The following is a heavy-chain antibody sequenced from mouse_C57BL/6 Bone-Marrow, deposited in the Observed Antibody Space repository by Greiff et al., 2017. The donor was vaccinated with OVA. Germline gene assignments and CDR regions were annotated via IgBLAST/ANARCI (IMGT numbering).Heavy chain of an antibody. D-gene: IGHD4-1*01. V-gene: IGHV3-6*01. J-gene: IGHJ4*01. Sequence: VQLQQSGPGLVKPSQSLSLTCSVTGYSITSGYYWNWIRQFPGNKLEWMGYISYDGSNNYNPSLKNRISITRDTSKNQFFLKLNSVTTEDTATYYCARDWDNYAMDDWGQGTSVTVSS. CDR2: ISYDGSN. CDR1: GYSITSGYY. CDR3: ARDWDNYAMDD.